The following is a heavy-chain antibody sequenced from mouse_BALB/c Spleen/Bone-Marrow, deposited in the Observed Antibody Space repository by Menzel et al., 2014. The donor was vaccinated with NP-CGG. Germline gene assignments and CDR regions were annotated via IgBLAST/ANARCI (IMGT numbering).Heavy chain of an antibody. CDR1: GFTFTDYY. CDR3: ARDYGNYVRFAY. Sequence: EVKLVESGGGLVQPGGSLRLSCATSGFTFTDYYMSWVRQPPVKALEWLGFIRNKANGYTTEYSASVKGRFTISRDNSQSILYLQMNTLRAEDSATYYCARDYGNYVRFAYWGQGTLVTVSA. J-gene: IGHJ3*01. D-gene: IGHD2-1*01. V-gene: IGHV7-3*02. CDR2: IRNKANGYTT.